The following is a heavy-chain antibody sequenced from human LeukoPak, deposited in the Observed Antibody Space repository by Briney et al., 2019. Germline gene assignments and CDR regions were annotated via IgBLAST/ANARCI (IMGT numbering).Heavy chain of an antibody. CDR2: INSDGSST. CDR1: GFTFSSYW. D-gene: IGHD3-10*01. CDR3: ARDGYGSGSQDL. J-gene: IGHJ2*01. Sequence: PGGSLRLTCAASGFTFSSYWMHWVRHAPGKGLVWVSRINSDGSSTSYADSVKGRFTISRDNAKNTLYLQMNSLRAEDTAVYYCARDGYGSGSQDLWGRGTLVTVSS. V-gene: IGHV3-74*01.